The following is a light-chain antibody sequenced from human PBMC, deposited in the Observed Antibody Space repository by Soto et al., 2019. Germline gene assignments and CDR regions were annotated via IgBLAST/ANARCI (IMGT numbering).Light chain of an antibody. V-gene: IGLV2-14*01. CDR3: SSYINSPSLV. Sequence: QSALTQPASVSGAPGQSITISCAGTSSDVGGYNYVSWYQQHPGKAPKLLIFEVSNRPSGVSNRFSGSKSGNTASLPISGLQAEDEADYYCSSYINSPSLVFGGGTKVTVL. CDR2: EVS. CDR1: SSDVGGYNY. J-gene: IGLJ3*02.